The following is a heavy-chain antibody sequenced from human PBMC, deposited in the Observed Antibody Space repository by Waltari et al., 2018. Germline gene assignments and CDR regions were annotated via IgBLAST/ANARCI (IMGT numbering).Heavy chain of an antibody. Sequence: EVQLVESGGGLVKPGGSLRLSCAASGFTFSSYRMNWVRQAPGKGLEWVSSISSSSSYIYYADSVKGRFTISRDNAKNSLYLQMNSLRAEDTAVYYCARVEAAAGGFDYWGQGTLVTVSS. CDR2: ISSSSSYI. V-gene: IGHV3-21*01. D-gene: IGHD6-13*01. CDR3: ARVEAAAGGFDY. CDR1: GFTFSSYR. J-gene: IGHJ4*02.